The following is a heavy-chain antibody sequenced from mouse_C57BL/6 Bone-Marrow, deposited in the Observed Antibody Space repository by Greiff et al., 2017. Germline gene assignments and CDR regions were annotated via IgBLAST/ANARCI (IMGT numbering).Heavy chain of an antibody. J-gene: IGHJ4*01. CDR1: GFSLTSYA. CDR3: ARDESYGRVLYYAMDY. CDR2: IWTGGGT. V-gene: IGHV2-9-1*01. Sequence: VKLVESGPGLVAPSQSLSITCTVSGFSLTSYAISWVRQPPGKGLEWLGVIWTGGGTNYNSALKSRLSNSKDNSKSQVFLKMNSLQTDDTARYYCARDESYGRVLYYAMDYWGQGTSVTVSS. D-gene: IGHD1-1*01.